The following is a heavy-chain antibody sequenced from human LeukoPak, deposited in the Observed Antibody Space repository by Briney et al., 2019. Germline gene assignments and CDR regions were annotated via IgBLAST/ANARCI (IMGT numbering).Heavy chain of an antibody. J-gene: IGHJ4*02. CDR2: IYSGGST. CDR1: GFTVSSNY. D-gene: IGHD5-12*01. V-gene: IGHV3-53*01. Sequence: GGSLRLSCAASGFTVSSNYMSWVRQAPGKGLEWVSVIYSGGSTYYADSAKGRFTISRDNSKNTVYLQMNSLRAEDTAVYYCARGGGYGQYYYDYWAQGTLVTVSS. CDR3: ARGGGYGQYYYDY.